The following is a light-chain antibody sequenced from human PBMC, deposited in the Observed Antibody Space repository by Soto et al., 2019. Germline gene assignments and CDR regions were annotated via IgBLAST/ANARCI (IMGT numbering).Light chain of an antibody. CDR2: DVT. CDR1: SSDIGRYNY. V-gene: IGLV2-14*03. Sequence: QSALTQPASVSGSPGQSIAISCAGTSSDIGRYNYVSWYQQHPGKAPKLMIYDVTNRPSGISDRFSGSKSGNTASLTISGLQAEDEAHYYCASYTTSTTLVVFGGGTKLTVL. CDR3: ASYTTSTTLVV. J-gene: IGLJ2*01.